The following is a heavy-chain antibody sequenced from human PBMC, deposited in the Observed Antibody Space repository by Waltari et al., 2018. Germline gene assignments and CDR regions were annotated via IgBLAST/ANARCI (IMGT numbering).Heavy chain of an antibody. CDR1: GYTLTSYT. CDR2: ISSGNGKT. J-gene: IGHJ4*02. Sequence: QVHLAQSGAEVKKPGASVKISCTASGYTLTSYTIHWVRQAPGQRLEWMGWISSGNGKTKYSQTLQGRLTITRDTSASTVYMEMNSVRSEETAVYYCARDLTGYYDDNNGYYYGPSVFDYWGQGTLVTVSS. V-gene: IGHV1-3*01. CDR3: ARDLTGYYDDNNGYYYGPSVFDY. D-gene: IGHD3-22*01.